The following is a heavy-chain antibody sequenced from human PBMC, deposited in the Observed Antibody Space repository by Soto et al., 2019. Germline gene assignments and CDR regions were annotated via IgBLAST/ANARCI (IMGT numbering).Heavy chain of an antibody. Sequence: GSLRLSCAASGXTLSGSSMHCVRQASGKGLEWVGRIRSKANSYAKAYAASVKGRCTICRDDAKNTAYLKMNSLKPEDTAVYYCTRRPVGATTDYWGQGTLGTVSS. V-gene: IGHV3-73*01. CDR3: TRRPVGATTDY. J-gene: IGHJ4*02. CDR2: IRSKANSYAK. CDR1: GXTLSGSS. D-gene: IGHD1-26*01.